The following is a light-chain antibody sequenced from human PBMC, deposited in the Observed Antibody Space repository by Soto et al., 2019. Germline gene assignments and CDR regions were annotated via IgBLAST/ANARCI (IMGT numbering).Light chain of an antibody. CDR1: QSISSRH. J-gene: IGKJ1*01. CDR2: GAS. V-gene: IGKV3-20*01. Sequence: EIVLTQSPGTLSLSPGDGATLSCRASQSISSRHLAWYQQKPGQAPRLLIYGASTRATDIPDKFSGSGSGADFTLTISRLEPEDFAVYYCQQYDSSPKTFGQGTKVDIK. CDR3: QQYDSSPKT.